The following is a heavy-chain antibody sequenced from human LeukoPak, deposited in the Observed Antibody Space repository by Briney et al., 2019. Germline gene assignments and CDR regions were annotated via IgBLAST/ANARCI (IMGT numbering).Heavy chain of an antibody. J-gene: IGHJ4*02. CDR3: AKDHITMIVVVNPLFDY. Sequence: GGSLRLSCAASGFTFSSYAMSWVRQAPGKGLEWVSSISCSGGSTYYADSVKGRFTISRDNSKNTLYLQMNSLRAEDTAVYYLAKDHITMIVVVNPLFDYWGQGTLVTVSS. D-gene: IGHD3-22*01. V-gene: IGHV3-23*01. CDR2: ISCSGGST. CDR1: GFTFSSYA.